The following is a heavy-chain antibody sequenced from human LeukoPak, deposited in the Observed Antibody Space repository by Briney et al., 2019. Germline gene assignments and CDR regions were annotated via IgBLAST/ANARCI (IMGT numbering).Heavy chain of an antibody. CDR2: ISSSSSTI. D-gene: IGHD1-1*01. J-gene: IGHJ4*02. Sequence: GGSLRLSCAASGFTFSSYSMNWVRQAPGKGLEWVSYISSSSSTIYYADSVKGRFTISRDNAKNSLYLQMNSLRAEDTAVYYCARDRRFLEYYFDYWGQGTLVTVSS. V-gene: IGHV3-48*01. CDR1: GFTFSSYS. CDR3: ARDRRFLEYYFDY.